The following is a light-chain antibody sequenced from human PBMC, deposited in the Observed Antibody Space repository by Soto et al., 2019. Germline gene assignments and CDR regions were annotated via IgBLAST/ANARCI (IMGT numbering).Light chain of an antibody. CDR1: QSISSW. CDR3: QQNGFYSWT. V-gene: IGKV1-5*03. Sequence: DIQMTQSPSTLSASVGDRVTITCRASQSISSWVAWYLQKPGKAPKLLIYQASTLETGVPSRFSGSGSGTEFTLTISSLQPDDFAIYYWQQNGFYSWTCGQGTKVEVK. J-gene: IGKJ1*01. CDR2: QAS.